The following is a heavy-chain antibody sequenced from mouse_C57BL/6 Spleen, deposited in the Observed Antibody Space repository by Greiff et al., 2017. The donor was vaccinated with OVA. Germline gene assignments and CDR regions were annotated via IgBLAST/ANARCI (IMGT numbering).Heavy chain of an antibody. J-gene: IGHJ3*01. Sequence: QVKLQQSGAELVKPGASVKISCKASGYAFSSYWMNWVKQRPGKGLEWIGQIYPGDGDTSSNGKFKGKATMTADKSSRTAYMQLNSLTSEDSAVDFCASPYYYDGFAYWGQGTLVTVSA. CDR2: IYPGDGDT. CDR1: GYAFSSYW. CDR3: ASPYYYDGFAY. V-gene: IGHV1-80*01. D-gene: IGHD1-1*01.